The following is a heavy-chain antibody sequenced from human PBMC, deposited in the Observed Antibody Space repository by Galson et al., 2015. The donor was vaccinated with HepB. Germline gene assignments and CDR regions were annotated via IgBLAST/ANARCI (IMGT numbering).Heavy chain of an antibody. CDR1: GFTFSSYA. V-gene: IGHV3-23*01. CDR3: AKDRGPTVTLRVWSD. CDR2: ISGSGGST. J-gene: IGHJ4*02. Sequence: SLRLSCAASGFTFSSYAMSWVRQAPGKGLEWVSAISGSGGSTYYADSVKGRFTISRDNSKNTLYLQMNSLRAEDTAVYYCAKDRGPTVTLRVWSDWGQGTLVTVSS. D-gene: IGHD4-11*01.